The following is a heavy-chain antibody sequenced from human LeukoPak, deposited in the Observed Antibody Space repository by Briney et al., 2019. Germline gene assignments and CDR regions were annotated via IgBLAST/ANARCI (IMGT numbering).Heavy chain of an antibody. D-gene: IGHD4-17*01. Sequence: PSETLSLTCTVSGGSISSYYWSWIRQPAGKGLEWIGRIYASGSTNYNPSLKSRVTISVDTSKNQFSLKLTSVTAADTAVYYCARDQTVTTSLGWFDPWGQGTLVTVSS. V-gene: IGHV4-4*07. CDR3: ARDQTVTTSLGWFDP. CDR1: GGSISSYY. J-gene: IGHJ5*02. CDR2: IYASGST.